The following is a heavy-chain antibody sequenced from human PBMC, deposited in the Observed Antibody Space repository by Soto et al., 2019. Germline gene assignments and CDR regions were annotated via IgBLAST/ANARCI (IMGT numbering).Heavy chain of an antibody. J-gene: IGHJ4*02. CDR2: INHSGST. V-gene: IGHV4-34*01. D-gene: IGHD6-13*01. Sequence: PSLTLSLTWAVDGGSFSDYYWTWIRQPQGTGLEWIGEINHSGSTNYNPSLKSRVTISVDTSKNQFSLKLTSVTAADTAVYYCARGPGGSSWQTYFDYWGQGTLVTVSS. CDR3: ARGPGGSSWQTYFDY. CDR1: GGSFSDYY.